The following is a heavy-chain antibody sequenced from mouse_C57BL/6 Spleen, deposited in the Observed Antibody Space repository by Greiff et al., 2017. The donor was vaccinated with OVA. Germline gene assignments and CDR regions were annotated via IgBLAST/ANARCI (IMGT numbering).Heavy chain of an antibody. CDR1: GFSFNTYA. Sequence: EVMLVESGGGLVQPKGSLKLSCAASGFSFNTYAMNWVRQAPGKGLEWVARIRSKSNNYATYYADSVKDRFTISRDDSESMLYLQMNNLKTEDTAMYYCVSYYYGSSYFFDYWGQGTTLTVSS. D-gene: IGHD1-1*01. J-gene: IGHJ2*01. V-gene: IGHV10-1*01. CDR3: VSYYYGSSYFFDY. CDR2: IRSKSNNYAT.